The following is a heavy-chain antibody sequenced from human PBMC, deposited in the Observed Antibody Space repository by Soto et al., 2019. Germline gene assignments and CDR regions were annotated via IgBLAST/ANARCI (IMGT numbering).Heavy chain of an antibody. V-gene: IGHV3-23*01. CDR1: GFTFSSYA. J-gene: IGHJ5*02. D-gene: IGHD6-19*01. CDR2: ISGSGGST. CDR3: AQGAVAETYNWFDP. Sequence: EVQLLESGGGLVQPGGSLRLSCAASGFTFSSYAMSWVRQAPGKGLEWVSAISGSGGSTYYADSVKGRFTISRDNSKNTLYLQMNSVRAEDTAVYYGAQGAVAETYNWFDPWGQGTLVTVSS.